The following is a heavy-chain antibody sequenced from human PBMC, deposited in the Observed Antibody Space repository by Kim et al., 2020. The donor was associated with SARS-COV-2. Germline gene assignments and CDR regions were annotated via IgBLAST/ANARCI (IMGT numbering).Heavy chain of an antibody. CDR1: GGSFSGYY. D-gene: IGHD2-2*01. V-gene: IGHV4-34*01. CDR2: VTLTGST. J-gene: IGHJ4*02. CDR3: ARGLRGTGPLSDPTGWGGKDVVVVTRTPFDG. Sequence: SETLSLTCDVSGGSFSGYYWSWIRQPPGKGLEWIGEVTLTGSTGYNPSLRSRVTISVDTSKTQFSLKLNSVTAADAAVYYCARGLRGTGPLSDPTGWGGKDVVVVTRTPFDGWGPGTLVTVSS.